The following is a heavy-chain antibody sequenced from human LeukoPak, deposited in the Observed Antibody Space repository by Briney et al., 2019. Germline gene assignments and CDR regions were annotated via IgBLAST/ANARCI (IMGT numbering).Heavy chain of an antibody. CDR3: AKIGYCSSASCLGDTFEI. V-gene: IGHV3-30*02. CDR1: GFIFSNYG. Sequence: PGGSLRLSCAASGFIFSNYGMHWVRQAPGKGPEWMAFTRCDGSNKYYVDSVKGRFIISRDNSKNTLYLQMNSLRPEDTAVYYCAKIGYCSSASCLGDTFEIWGQGTMVTVSS. CDR2: TRCDGSNK. J-gene: IGHJ3*02. D-gene: IGHD2-2*01.